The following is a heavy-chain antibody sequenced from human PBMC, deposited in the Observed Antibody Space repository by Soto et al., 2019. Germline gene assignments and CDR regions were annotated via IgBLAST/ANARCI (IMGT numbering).Heavy chain of an antibody. CDR3: ARLVQAVH. D-gene: IGHD3-16*02. CDR1: GGSLRNSV. J-gene: IGHJ4*02. CDR2: VIPILGTA. V-gene: IGHV1-69*01. Sequence: QVQLVQSGAEVKKPGSSVKVSCTASGGSLRNSVISWVRQAPAQRLEWMGGVIPILGTANYAQKFQGRFTMAAAEATSTAYMALSGWSAAYTAVDYCARLVQAVHWGPGTLVIVS.